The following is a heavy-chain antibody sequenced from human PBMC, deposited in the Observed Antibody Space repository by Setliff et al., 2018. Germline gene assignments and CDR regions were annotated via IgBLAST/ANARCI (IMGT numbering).Heavy chain of an antibody. J-gene: IGHJ3*02. CDR3: ARDRRNIVVAVVNAAFDI. Sequence: GASVKVSCKASGATFSSYGISWVRQAPGQGLEWMGWISAYNGDTNYAQNLQGRVTMTTDTSTSTAYMELRSLRSDDTAVYYCARDRRNIVVAVVNAAFDIWGQGTMVTVSS. V-gene: IGHV1-18*01. D-gene: IGHD2-15*01. CDR2: ISAYNGDT. CDR1: GATFSSYG.